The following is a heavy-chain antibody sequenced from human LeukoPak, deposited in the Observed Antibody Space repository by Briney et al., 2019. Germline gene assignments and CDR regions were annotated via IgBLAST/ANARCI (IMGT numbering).Heavy chain of an antibody. CDR3: ARVEKGSSGWYGFDY. Sequence: ASVKVSCKASGYTFTTYGITWVRQAPGQGLEWMGWISSYNGNTNYAQKFQGRVTMTTDTSTSTAYMELSSLRSDDTAVYYCARVEKGSSGWYGFDYWGQGTLVIVSS. J-gene: IGHJ4*02. CDR2: ISSYNGNT. CDR1: GYTFTTYG. D-gene: IGHD6-19*01. V-gene: IGHV1-18*01.